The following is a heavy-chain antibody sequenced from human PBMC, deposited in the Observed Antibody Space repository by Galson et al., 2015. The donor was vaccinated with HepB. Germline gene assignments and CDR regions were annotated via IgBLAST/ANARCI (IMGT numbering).Heavy chain of an antibody. V-gene: IGHV1-18*01. CDR2: ISAYNGNT. J-gene: IGHJ3*01. CDR3: ARDGIAVAGMLHDAFDV. CDR1: GYTFTSFG. D-gene: IGHD6-19*01. Sequence: SVKVSCKASGYTFTSFGLSWVRQAPGQGLEWMGWISAYNGNTNYVQNLQGRVTMTTDTFTSTAYMELRSLRSDDTAVYYCARDGIAVAGMLHDAFDVWGQGTMVTVSS.